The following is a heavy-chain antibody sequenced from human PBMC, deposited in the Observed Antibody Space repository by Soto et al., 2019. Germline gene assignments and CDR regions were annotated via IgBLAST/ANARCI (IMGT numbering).Heavy chain of an antibody. D-gene: IGHD4-17*01. V-gene: IGHV4-34*01. J-gene: IGHJ4*02. Sequence: SETLSLTCAVYGGSFSGYYWSWIRQPPGKGLEWIGEINHSGSTNYNPSLKSRVTISVDTSKNQFSLKLSSVTAADTAVYHCARRSLDPTVSYFDYWGQGTLVTVSS. CDR1: GGSFSGYY. CDR3: ARRSLDPTVSYFDY. CDR2: INHSGST.